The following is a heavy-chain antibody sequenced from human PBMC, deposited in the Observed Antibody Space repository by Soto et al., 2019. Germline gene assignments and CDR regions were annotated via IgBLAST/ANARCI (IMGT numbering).Heavy chain of an antibody. CDR1: GVTLSNFG. Sequence: QVQLVESGGGVVQPGRSLRLSCAASGVTLSNFGMHWVRQAPGKGLEWVAVISRDGSTMFYADSVKGRFTISRDSSRNALYRQMNSLSAEDTAVYHFVGEVASGYWGQGTLVTVSS. D-gene: IGHD2-21*01. J-gene: IGHJ4*02. V-gene: IGHV3-30*03. CDR2: ISRDGSTM. CDR3: VGEVASGY.